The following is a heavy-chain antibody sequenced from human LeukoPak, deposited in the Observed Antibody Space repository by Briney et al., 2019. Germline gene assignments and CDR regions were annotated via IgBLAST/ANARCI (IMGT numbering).Heavy chain of an antibody. V-gene: IGHV3-9*01. D-gene: IGHD5-18*01. CDR3: AKDLGNSYGYGGGDY. CDR2: ISWNSGSI. CDR1: GFTFDDYA. J-gene: IGHJ4*02. Sequence: PGGSLRLSCAASGFTFDDYAMHWVRQAPGKGLEWVSGISWNSGSIGYADSVKGRFTISRDNAKNSLYLQMNSLRAEDTALYYCAKDLGNSYGYGGGDYWGQGTLVTVSS.